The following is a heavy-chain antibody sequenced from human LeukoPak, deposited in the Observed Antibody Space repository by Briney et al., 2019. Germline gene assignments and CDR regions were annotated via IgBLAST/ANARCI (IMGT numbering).Heavy chain of an antibody. V-gene: IGHV3-53*01. CDR2: IYSGGST. CDR3: ARDRGGGPFDY. CDR1: GFTFSSNY. J-gene: IGHJ4*02. Sequence: PGGSLRLSCAASGFTFSSNYMSWVRQAPGKGLEWVSVIYSGGSTYYADSVKGRFTISRDNSKNTLYLQMNSLRAEDTAVYYCARDRGGGPFDYWGQGTLVTVSS. D-gene: IGHD3-10*01.